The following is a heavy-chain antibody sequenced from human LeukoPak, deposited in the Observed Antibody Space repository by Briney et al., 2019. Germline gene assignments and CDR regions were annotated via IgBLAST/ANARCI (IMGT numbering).Heavy chain of an antibody. Sequence: ASVKVSCKASGGTFSSYAISWVRQAPGQGLEWMGGIIPIFGTANYAQKFQGRVTITADESTSTAYMELSSLRSEDTAVYYCASCDAVGAWYFDLWGRGTLVTVSS. CDR2: IIPIFGTA. V-gene: IGHV1-69*13. D-gene: IGHD3-10*01. CDR1: GGTFSSYA. CDR3: ASCDAVGAWYFDL. J-gene: IGHJ2*01.